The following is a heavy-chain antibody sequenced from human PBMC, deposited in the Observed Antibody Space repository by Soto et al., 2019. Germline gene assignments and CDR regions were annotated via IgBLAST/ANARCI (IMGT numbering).Heavy chain of an antibody. CDR1: GYTFTSYY. J-gene: IGHJ6*02. CDR3: ARQKKQYCSSTSCYGGPNRYYYGMDV. V-gene: IGHV1-46*01. Sequence: ASVKVSCNASGYTFTSYYMHWVRQAPGQGLEWMGIINPSGGSTSYAQKFQGRVTMTRDTSTSTVYMELSSLRSEDTAVYYCARQKKQYCSSTSCYGGPNRYYYGMDVWGQGTTVTVSS. D-gene: IGHD2-2*01. CDR2: INPSGGST.